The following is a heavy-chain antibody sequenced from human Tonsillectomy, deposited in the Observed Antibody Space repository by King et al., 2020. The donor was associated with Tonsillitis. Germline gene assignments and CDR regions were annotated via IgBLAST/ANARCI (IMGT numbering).Heavy chain of an antibody. Sequence: VQLVESGGGVVQPGRSLRLSCAASGFTFSSCAMHWVRQAPGKGLEWVAVISYDGSNKYYADSVKGRFTISRDNSKNTLYLQMNSLRAEDTAVYYCARGSGRSIAAARIDYWGQGTLVTVSS. CDR3: ARGSGRSIAAARIDY. D-gene: IGHD6-13*01. CDR1: GFTFSSCA. CDR2: ISYDGSNK. V-gene: IGHV3-30-3*01. J-gene: IGHJ4*02.